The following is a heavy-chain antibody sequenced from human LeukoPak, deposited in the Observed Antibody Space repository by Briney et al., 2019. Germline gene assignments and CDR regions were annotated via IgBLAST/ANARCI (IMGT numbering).Heavy chain of an antibody. CDR1: GGTFSSYA. D-gene: IGHD3-3*01. J-gene: IGHJ4*02. V-gene: IGHV1-69*05. Sequence: SVKVSCKASGGTFSSYAISWLRQAPGQGLEWMGRIIPIFGTANYAQKFQGRVTITTDESTSTAYMELSSLRSEDTAVYYCASTYYDFWSGYPPGGYFDYWGQGTLVTVSS. CDR3: ASTYYDFWSGYPPGGYFDY. CDR2: IIPIFGTA.